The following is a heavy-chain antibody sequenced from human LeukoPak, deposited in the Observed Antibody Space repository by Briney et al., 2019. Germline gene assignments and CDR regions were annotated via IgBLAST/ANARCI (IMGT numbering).Heavy chain of an antibody. Sequence: PGGSLRLSCAASGFTFSNDPMSWVRQAPGKGLEWVSSISSSSSYIYYADSVKGRFTISRDNAKNSLYLQMNSLRAEDTAVYYCARGPAYCGGDCSNEPFDYWGQGTLVTVSS. CDR1: GFTFSNDP. CDR2: ISSSSSYI. J-gene: IGHJ4*02. CDR3: ARGPAYCGGDCSNEPFDY. V-gene: IGHV3-21*01. D-gene: IGHD2-21*01.